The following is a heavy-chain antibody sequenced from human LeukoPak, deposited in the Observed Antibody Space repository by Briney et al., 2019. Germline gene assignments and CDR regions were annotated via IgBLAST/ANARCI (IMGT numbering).Heavy chain of an antibody. CDR1: GFTFSSYG. J-gene: IGHJ6*03. CDR3: AKDRAVLRFLEWPTTHYYYYYMDV. Sequence: GGSLRLSCAASGFTFSSYGMHWVRQAPGKGLGWVAFIRYDGSNKYYADSVKGRFTISRDNSKNTLYLQMNSLRAEDTAVYYCAKDRAVLRFLEWPTTHYYYYYMDVWGKGTTVTVSS. V-gene: IGHV3-30*02. CDR2: IRYDGSNK. D-gene: IGHD3-3*01.